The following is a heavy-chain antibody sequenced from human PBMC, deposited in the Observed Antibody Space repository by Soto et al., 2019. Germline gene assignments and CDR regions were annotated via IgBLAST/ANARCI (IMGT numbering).Heavy chain of an antibody. V-gene: IGHV3-7*01. D-gene: IGHD2-2*02. J-gene: IGHJ6*02. Sequence: PGGSLRLSCAASGFTFSSYWMSWVRQAPGKGLEWVANIKQDGSEKYYVDSVKGRFTISRDNAKNSLYLQMNSLRAEDTAVYYCARDRGPKISYCSSTSCYTSYYYYGMDVWGQGTTVTVSS. CDR2: IKQDGSEK. CDR1: GFTFSSYW. CDR3: ARDRGPKISYCSSTSCYTSYYYYGMDV.